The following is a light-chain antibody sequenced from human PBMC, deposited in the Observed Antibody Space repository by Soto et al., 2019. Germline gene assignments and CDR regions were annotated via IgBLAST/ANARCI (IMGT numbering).Light chain of an antibody. CDR3: QQRSNWPIT. V-gene: IGKV3-11*01. Sequence: NVLTHSPATLFLPRKGKATLSCRASQSVSSYLAWYQQKPGQAPRLLIYDASNWTTGIPARFSGSGSGTDFTLTISSLEPEDFAVYYCQQRSNWPITFGQGTQL. CDR2: DAS. CDR1: QSVSSY. J-gene: IGKJ5*01.